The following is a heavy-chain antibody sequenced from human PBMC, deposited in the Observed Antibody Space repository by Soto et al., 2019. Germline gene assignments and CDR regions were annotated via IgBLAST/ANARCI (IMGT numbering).Heavy chain of an antibody. J-gene: IGHJ6*02. CDR3: ARRPLSDYYGSGSYYDYYYYGMDV. D-gene: IGHD3-10*01. V-gene: IGHV5-10-1*01. CDR1: GYSFTSYW. Sequence: SCKGSGYSFTSYWISMSRQTAGKGMEWKGRIDPSDSYTNYSPSFQGHVTISADKSISTAYLQWSSLKASDTAMYYCARRPLSDYYGSGSYYDYYYYGMDVWGQGTTVTVSS. CDR2: IDPSDSYT.